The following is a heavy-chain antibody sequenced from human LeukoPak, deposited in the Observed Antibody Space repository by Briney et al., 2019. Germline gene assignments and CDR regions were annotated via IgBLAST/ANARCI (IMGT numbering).Heavy chain of an antibody. CDR1: GFTFDEYT. CDR3: ARGGPYDSSGYTFDY. D-gene: IGHD3-22*01. CDR2: ISGDSTST. V-gene: IGHV3-43*01. Sequence: GGSLRLSCAASGFTFDEYTIHWVRQAPGKGLEWVSLISGDSTSTYYADSVKGRFTISRDNSKNTLYLQMNSLRAEDTAVYYCARGGPYDSSGYTFDYWGQGTLVTVSS. J-gene: IGHJ4*02.